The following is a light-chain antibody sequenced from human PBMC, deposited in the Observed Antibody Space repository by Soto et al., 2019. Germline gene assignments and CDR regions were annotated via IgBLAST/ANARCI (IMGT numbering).Light chain of an antibody. CDR1: QSVSSY. V-gene: IGKV3-11*01. Sequence: TLSCRASQSVSSYLAWYQQKPGQAPRLLIYDASNRATGIPARFSGSGSGTDFTLTISSLEPEDFAVYYCQQRSNSYTFGQGTRVDIK. CDR3: QQRSNSYT. J-gene: IGKJ2*01. CDR2: DAS.